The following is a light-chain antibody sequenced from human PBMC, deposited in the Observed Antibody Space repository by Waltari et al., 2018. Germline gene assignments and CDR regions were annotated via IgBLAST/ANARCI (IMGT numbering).Light chain of an antibody. J-gene: IGKJ2*01. V-gene: IGKV1-33*01. CDR3: QQYDNRPPYT. CDR1: HDISNY. Sequence: IQTTNSPSSLPASVGTRVTITCQASHDISNYLNWYQQKPGKAPKLLIYDASKLETGVPSRFSGSGSGTDFTFTISSLQPEDIATYYCQQYDNRPPYTFGQGTKLEIK. CDR2: DAS.